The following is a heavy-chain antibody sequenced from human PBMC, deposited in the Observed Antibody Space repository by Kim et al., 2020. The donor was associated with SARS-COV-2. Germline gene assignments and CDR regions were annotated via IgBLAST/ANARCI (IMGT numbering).Heavy chain of an antibody. V-gene: IGHV3-30-3*01. D-gene: IGHD3-3*01. Sequence: GGSLRLSCAASGFTFSSYAMHWVRQAPGKGLEWVAVISYDGSNKYYADSVKGRFTISRDNSKNTLYLQMNSLRAEDTAVYYCARDLLNDFWSGYSYRGNGMDTCSQGTTVTISS. CDR1: GFTFSSYA. CDR3: ARDLLNDFWSGYSYRGNGMDT. CDR2: ISYDGSNK. J-gene: IGHJ6*02.